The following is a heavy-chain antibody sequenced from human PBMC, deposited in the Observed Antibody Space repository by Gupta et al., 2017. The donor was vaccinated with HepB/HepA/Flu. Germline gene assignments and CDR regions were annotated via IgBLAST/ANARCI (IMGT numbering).Heavy chain of an antibody. V-gene: IGHV4-39*01. J-gene: IGHJ4*02. CDR2: IHYSGSP. D-gene: IGHD6-19*01. CDR1: GDSITHNNYY. CDR3: ARLAGYSSGWHGYYFDY. Sequence: QLQLHESGPGLVKPSETLYLTCTVSGDSITHNNYYWPWIRQPPGKGLEWIGKIHYSGSPYYNPSLKSRVTISVDASKNQFSLKLNSVTAADTAIYYCARLAGYSSGWHGYYFDYWGQGTLVTVSP.